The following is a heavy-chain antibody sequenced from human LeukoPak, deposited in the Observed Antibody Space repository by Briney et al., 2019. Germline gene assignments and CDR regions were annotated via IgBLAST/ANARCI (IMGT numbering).Heavy chain of an antibody. J-gene: IGHJ4*02. D-gene: IGHD3-22*01. Sequence: PGGSLRLSCAGSGFTFSDYYMSWIRQAPGKGLEWVSYISSSGSSIDYADSVKGRSTISRDNAKNSLYLQMNSLRAEDTAVYYCAKDRYYYDSSIGLYYFDYWGQGTLVTVSS. CDR2: ISSSGSSI. V-gene: IGHV3-11*01. CDR3: AKDRYYYDSSIGLYYFDY. CDR1: GFTFSDYY.